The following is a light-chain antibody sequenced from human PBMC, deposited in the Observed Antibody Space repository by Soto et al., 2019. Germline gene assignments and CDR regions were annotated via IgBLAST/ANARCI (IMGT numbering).Light chain of an antibody. J-gene: IGLJ1*01. Sequence: QSALTQPPSVSGSPGQSVTISCTGTSSDVGSYNRVSWYQQPPGTAPKLMIYEVSNRPSGDPDRFSGSKSGNTASLTISGLQSVDEADYYCNSYTSSSTYVFGTGTKVTVL. CDR1: SSDVGSYNR. V-gene: IGLV2-18*02. CDR2: EVS. CDR3: NSYTSSSTYV.